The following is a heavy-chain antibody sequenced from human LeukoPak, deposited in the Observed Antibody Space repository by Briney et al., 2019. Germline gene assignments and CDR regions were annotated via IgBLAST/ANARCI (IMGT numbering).Heavy chain of an antibody. J-gene: IGHJ4*02. D-gene: IGHD2-15*01. Sequence: PSETLSLTCTVSSDFFSSVTDYWAWIRQPPGKGLEWIASGDYSGGTYYNPSLKSRVTMSVDTSKNQFSLKLSSVTAADTAVYYCARVCSGGTCLDYWGQGTLVTVSS. CDR3: ARVCSGGTCLDY. CDR1: SDFFSSVTDY. V-gene: IGHV4-39*07. CDR2: GDYSGGT.